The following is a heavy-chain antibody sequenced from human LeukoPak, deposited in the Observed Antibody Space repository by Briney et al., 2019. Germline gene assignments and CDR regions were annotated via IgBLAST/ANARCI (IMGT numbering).Heavy chain of an antibody. CDR3: ARGPNRYSSGWYYFDY. J-gene: IGHJ4*02. V-gene: IGHV4-59*01. CDR2: IYYSGST. Sequence: SETLSLTCTVSGGSITSYYWGWIRQPPGKGLEWIGYIYYSGSTNYNPSLKSRVSISVDTSNNQFSLRLNSVTAADTAVYYCARGPNRYSSGWYYFDYWGQGTQVTVSS. D-gene: IGHD6-19*01. CDR1: GGSITSYY.